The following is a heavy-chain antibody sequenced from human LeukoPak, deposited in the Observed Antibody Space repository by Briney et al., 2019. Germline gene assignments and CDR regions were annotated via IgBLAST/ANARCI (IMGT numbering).Heavy chain of an antibody. J-gene: IGHJ1*01. CDR3: ARSISGSDVGTWQY. V-gene: IGHV4-39*01. CDR2: IYYTGST. CDR1: GGSISSSSYY. D-gene: IGHD1-1*01. Sequence: SETLSLTCTVSGGSISSSSYYWGWVRQPPGEGLEWIGSIYYTGSTYYNPSLKSRVTISADTSKNQFSLKLSSVTAADTAVYYCARSISGSDVGTWQYWGPGILASVSS.